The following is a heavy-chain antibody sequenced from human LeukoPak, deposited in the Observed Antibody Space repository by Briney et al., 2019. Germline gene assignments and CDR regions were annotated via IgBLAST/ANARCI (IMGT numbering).Heavy chain of an antibody. J-gene: IGHJ4*02. CDR3: ARHVPYDSSDYTLTY. CDR2: IYYSGST. CDR1: GDSISNYF. V-gene: IGHV4-59*08. D-gene: IGHD3-22*01. Sequence: PSETLSLTCTVSGDSISNYFWSWIRQPPGKELEYIGYIYYSGSTNYSPSLKSRVTISADTSKNQLSLKLNSVTAADTAVYYCARHVPYDSSDYTLTYWGQGTLVTVSS.